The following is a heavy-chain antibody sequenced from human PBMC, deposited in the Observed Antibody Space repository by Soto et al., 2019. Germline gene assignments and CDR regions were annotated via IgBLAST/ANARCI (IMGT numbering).Heavy chain of an antibody. V-gene: IGHV1-69*13. CDR2: IIPIFGTA. CDR1: GGTFSSYA. J-gene: IGHJ4*02. Sequence: ASVKVSCKASGGTFSSYAISWVRQAPGQGLEWMGGIIPIFGTANYAQKFQGRVTITADESTSAAYMELSSLRSEDTAVYYCARGLPCGGDCPPTFDYWGQGTLVTVSS. CDR3: ARGLPCGGDCPPTFDY. D-gene: IGHD2-21*02.